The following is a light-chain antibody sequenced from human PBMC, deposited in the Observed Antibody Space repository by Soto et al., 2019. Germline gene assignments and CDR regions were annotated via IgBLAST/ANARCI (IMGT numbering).Light chain of an antibody. CDR3: QQSYSLTYT. CDR1: QSIDNF. V-gene: IGKV1-39*01. CDR2: AAS. J-gene: IGKJ2*01. Sequence: DIQMTQSPSSLSASVGDRVTITCRPSQSIDNFLNWYQQKPGKAPNLLIYAASSLQSGVSSRFSGSGSGTDFTLTISSLQPEDSATYYCQQSYSLTYTFGQGTKVDIK.